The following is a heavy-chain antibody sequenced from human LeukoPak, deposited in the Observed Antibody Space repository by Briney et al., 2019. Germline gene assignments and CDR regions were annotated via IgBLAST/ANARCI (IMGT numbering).Heavy chain of an antibody. CDR2: ISVSGGST. J-gene: IGHJ4*02. V-gene: IGHV3-23*01. D-gene: IGHD3-10*02. CDR1: GFTFSSYA. Sequence: GGSLRLSCAASGFTFSSYAISWVRQAPGKGLEWVSAISVSGGSTYYADSVKGRFTISRHNSKNTLYLQMNSLRAEDTAVYYCATTFGELLSPYFDYWGQGTLVTVSS. CDR3: ATTFGELLSPYFDY.